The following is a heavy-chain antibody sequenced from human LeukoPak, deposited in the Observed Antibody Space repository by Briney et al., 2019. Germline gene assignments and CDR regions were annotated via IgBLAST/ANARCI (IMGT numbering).Heavy chain of an antibody. J-gene: IGHJ4*02. CDR1: GYTFTGYY. CDR2: INPNSGGT. Sequence: GASVTVSCKASGYTFTGYYMHWVRQAPGQGLEWMGWINPNSGGTNYAQKFQGRVTMTRDTSISTAYMELSRLRSDDTAVYYCARDSPYIAVAGDFDYWGQGTLVTVSS. D-gene: IGHD6-19*01. CDR3: ARDSPYIAVAGDFDY. V-gene: IGHV1-2*02.